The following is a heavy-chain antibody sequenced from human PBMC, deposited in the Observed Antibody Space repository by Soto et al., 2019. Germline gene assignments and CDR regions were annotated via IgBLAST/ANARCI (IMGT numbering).Heavy chain of an antibody. CDR1: GFSLSTSGMC. Sequence: SGPTLVNPTQTLTLTCTFSGFSLSTSGMCVSWIRQPPGKALEWLALIDWDDDKYYSTSLKTRLTISKDTSKNQVVLTMTNMDPVDTATYYCARNYYGSGSYPFGYWGQGTLVTVSS. CDR3: ARNYYGSGSYPFGY. D-gene: IGHD3-10*01. CDR2: IDWDDDK. J-gene: IGHJ4*02. V-gene: IGHV2-70*01.